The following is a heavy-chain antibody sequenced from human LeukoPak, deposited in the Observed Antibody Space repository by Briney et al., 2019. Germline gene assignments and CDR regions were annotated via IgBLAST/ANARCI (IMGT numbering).Heavy chain of an antibody. CDR1: GGSISSGSYY. CDR3: ARAVAGSRRWFDP. V-gene: IGHV4-61*02. J-gene: IGHJ5*02. D-gene: IGHD6-19*01. CDR2: IYTSGST. Sequence: SETLSLTCTVCGGSISSGSYYWSWLRQPAGTGLDWIGRIYTSGSTNYNPSLKSRVTISVDTSKNQFSLKLSSVTAADTAVYYCARAVAGSRRWFDPWGQGTLVTVSS.